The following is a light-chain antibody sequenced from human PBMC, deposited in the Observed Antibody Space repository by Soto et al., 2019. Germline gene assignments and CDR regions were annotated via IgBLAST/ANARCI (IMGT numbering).Light chain of an antibody. CDR2: GAS. CDR1: QSISSNY. CDR3: QQYGSSPLT. J-gene: IGKJ4*01. Sequence: EIALTQSPGTLSLPPGERASLACRASQSISSNYLAWYQQKPGQAPRLLIYGASTRATGIPDRFSGSGSGTDFTLTISRLEPEDLAIYHCQQYGSSPLTFGGGTKGEI. V-gene: IGKV3-20*01.